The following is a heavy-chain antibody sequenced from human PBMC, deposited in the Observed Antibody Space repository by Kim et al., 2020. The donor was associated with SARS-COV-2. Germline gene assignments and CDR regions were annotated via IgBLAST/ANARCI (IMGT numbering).Heavy chain of an antibody. D-gene: IGHD5-18*01. J-gene: IGHJ5*02. CDR2: INPSGGTT. CDR1: GYTFTNYY. Sequence: ASVKVSCKASGYTFTNYYMHWVRRAPGQGLEWMGIINPSGGTTSYAQKFQGRVTLTRDTSTSTVYMELSSLRSEDTAVYYCARGTDTAMVENRFDPWGQGTLVTVSS. CDR3: ARGTDTAMVENRFDP. V-gene: IGHV1-46*01.